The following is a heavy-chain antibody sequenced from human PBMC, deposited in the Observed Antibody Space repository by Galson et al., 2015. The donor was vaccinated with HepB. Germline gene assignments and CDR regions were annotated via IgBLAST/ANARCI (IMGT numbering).Heavy chain of an antibody. CDR1: GYSLTSYW. V-gene: IGHV5-10-1*01. J-gene: IGHJ4*02. D-gene: IGHD3-22*01. CDR3: ARWGNYYDSSGYYFRTHY. Sequence: QSGAEVKKPGESLRISCKGSGYSLTSYWISWVRQMPGKGLEWMGRIDPSDSYTNYSPSFQGHVTISADKSISTAYLQWSSLKASDTAMYYCARWGNYYDSSGYYFRTHYWGQGTLVTVSS. CDR2: IDPSDSYT.